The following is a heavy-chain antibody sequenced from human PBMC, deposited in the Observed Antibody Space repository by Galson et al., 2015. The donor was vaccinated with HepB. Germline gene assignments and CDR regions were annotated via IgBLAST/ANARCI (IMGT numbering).Heavy chain of an antibody. CDR1: GFKFDDYA. J-gene: IGHJ1*01. Sequence: SLRLSCAASGFKFDDYAMHWVRQAPGRGLEWVSGISWNSGNIDHADSVKGRFTISRDNAKNSLYSQMNSLTTEDTALYYCGKGPGVATGKGYNQQWGQGTLVIVSA. D-gene: IGHD6-13*01. CDR3: GKGPGVATGKGYNQQ. CDR2: ISWNSGNI. V-gene: IGHV3-9*01.